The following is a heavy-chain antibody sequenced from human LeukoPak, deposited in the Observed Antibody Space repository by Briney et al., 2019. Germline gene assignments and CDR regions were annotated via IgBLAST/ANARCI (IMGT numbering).Heavy chain of an antibody. Sequence: GGSLRLSCAASGFTFSSYWMSWVRQAPGKGLEWVANIKQDGSEKYYVDSVKGRFTISRDNAKNSLYLQMNSLRAEDTAVYYCARALVVVVAATGFRILDYWGQGTLVTVSS. V-gene: IGHV3-7*01. J-gene: IGHJ4*02. CDR2: IKQDGSEK. D-gene: IGHD2-15*01. CDR3: ARALVVVVAATGFRILDY. CDR1: GFTFSSYW.